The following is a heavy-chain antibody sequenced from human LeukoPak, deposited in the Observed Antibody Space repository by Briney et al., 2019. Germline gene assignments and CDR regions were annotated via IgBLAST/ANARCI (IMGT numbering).Heavy chain of an antibody. CDR3: ASRVSGSYDLGDY. CDR1: GGSISSGSYY. CDR2: IYTSGST. V-gene: IGHV4-61*02. J-gene: IGHJ4*02. D-gene: IGHD1-26*01. Sequence: SETLSLTCTVSGGSISSGSYYWSWIRQPAGKGLEWIGRIYTSGSTNYNPSLKSRATISVDTSKNQFSLKLSSVTAADTAVYYCASRVSGSYDLGDYWGQGTLVTVSS.